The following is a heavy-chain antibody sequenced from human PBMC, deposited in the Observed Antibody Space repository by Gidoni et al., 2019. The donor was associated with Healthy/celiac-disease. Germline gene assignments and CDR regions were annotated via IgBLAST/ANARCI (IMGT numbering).Heavy chain of an antibody. Sequence: EVQLVESGGGLVQPGRSLRLSCAASGFTFDDYAMHWGRQAPGKGLEWVSGISWNSGSIGYADSVKGRFTISRDNAKNSLYLQMNSLRAEDTALYYCAKDTSGEYDYFDYWGQGTLVTVSS. V-gene: IGHV3-9*01. D-gene: IGHD6-6*01. J-gene: IGHJ4*02. CDR2: ISWNSGSI. CDR1: GFTFDDYA. CDR3: AKDTSGEYDYFDY.